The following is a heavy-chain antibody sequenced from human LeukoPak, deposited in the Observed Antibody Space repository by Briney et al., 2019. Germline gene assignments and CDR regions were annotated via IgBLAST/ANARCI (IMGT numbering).Heavy chain of an antibody. V-gene: IGHV3-11*06. Sequence: GGSLRLSCAASGFTFSDYYMSWIRQAPGKGLEWVSYISSSSSYTNYADSVKRRFTISRDNDKNSLYLQMNSLRAEDTAVYYCGRVAETGTQAFEYWGQGTLVPVSS. CDR3: GRVAETGTQAFEY. CDR2: ISSSSSYT. D-gene: IGHD3-10*01. J-gene: IGHJ4*02. CDR1: GFTFSDYY.